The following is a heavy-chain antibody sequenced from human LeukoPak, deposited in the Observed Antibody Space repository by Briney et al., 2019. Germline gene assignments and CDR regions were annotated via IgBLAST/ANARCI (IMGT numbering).Heavy chain of an antibody. V-gene: IGHV3-30*01. CDR2: ISYDGSNK. D-gene: IGHD3-22*01. J-gene: IGHJ4*02. Sequence: GGSLRLSCAASGFTFSSYAMHWVRQAPGKGLEWVAVISYDGSNKYYADSVKGRFAIFRDNSKNTLYLQMNSLRAEDTAVYYCARVKDSSGYYILPLDYWGQGTLVTVSS. CDR1: GFTFSSYA. CDR3: ARVKDSSGYYILPLDY.